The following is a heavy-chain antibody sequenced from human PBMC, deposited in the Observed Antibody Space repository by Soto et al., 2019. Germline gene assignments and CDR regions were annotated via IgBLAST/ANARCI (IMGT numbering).Heavy chain of an antibody. V-gene: IGHV3-11*01. J-gene: IGHJ3*01. CDR2: ISSGGSTK. D-gene: IGHD3-16*01. Sequence: GGSLRLSCAASGFMFSDYYMSWIRQAPGKGLEWVSYISSGGSTKYYADSVKGRFTISRDNAKNSLSLQMSSLRAEDTAIYYCARGGGGFYDYVWGSYSQEAFDVWGQGTMVTVSS. CDR1: GFMFSDYY. CDR3: ARGGGGFYDYVWGSYSQEAFDV.